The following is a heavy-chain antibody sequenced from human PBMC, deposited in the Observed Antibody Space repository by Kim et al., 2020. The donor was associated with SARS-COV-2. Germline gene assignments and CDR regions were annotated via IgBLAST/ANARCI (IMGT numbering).Heavy chain of an antibody. CDR2: ISYDGSNK. Sequence: GGSLRLSCAASGFTFSSYAMHWVRQAPGKGLEWVAVISYDGSNKYYADSVKGRFTISRDNSKNTLYLQMNSLRAEDTAVYYCARGGSTYCSSTSCFDYYYGMDVWGQGTTVTVSS. J-gene: IGHJ6*02. D-gene: IGHD2-2*01. CDR3: ARGGSTYCSSTSCFDYYYGMDV. V-gene: IGHV3-30-3*01. CDR1: GFTFSSYA.